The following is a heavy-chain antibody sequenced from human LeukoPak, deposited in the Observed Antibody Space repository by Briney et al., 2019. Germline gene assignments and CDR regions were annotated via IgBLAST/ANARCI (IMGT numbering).Heavy chain of an antibody. CDR1: GGSISSYY. V-gene: IGHV4-59*08. D-gene: IGHD1-14*01. CDR3: ARVTSRLGWFDP. Sequence: SETLSLTCTLSGGSISSYYWSWIRQPPGKGLEWIGSIYSSGSTYYNPSLKSRVTISVDPSKNQFSLKLRSVTAADTAVYYCARVTSRLGWFDPWGQGTLVTVSS. CDR2: IYSSGST. J-gene: IGHJ5*02.